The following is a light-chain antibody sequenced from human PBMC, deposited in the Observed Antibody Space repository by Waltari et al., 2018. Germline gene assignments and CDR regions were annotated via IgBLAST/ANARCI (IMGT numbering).Light chain of an antibody. CDR3: HKIASLPRT. V-gene: IGKV6D-21*02. Sequence: EIVLTQSPEFQSVTPEEKVTITCRASQSIGSRLHWYQQKPNQSPKLLIKYASQSISGVPSRFSGSGSGTDFTLTINSLEAEDAAVYYCHKIASLPRTFGPGTKVEIK. CDR1: QSIGSR. CDR2: YAS. J-gene: IGKJ1*01.